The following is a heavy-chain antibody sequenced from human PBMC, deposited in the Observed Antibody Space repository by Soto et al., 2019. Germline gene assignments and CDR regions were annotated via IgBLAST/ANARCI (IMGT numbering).Heavy chain of an antibody. CDR2: VSWKGGNI. CDR1: GFIFNDYA. J-gene: IGHJ4*02. V-gene: IGHV3-9*01. Sequence: EVQLVESGGGLVRPGRSLRLSCAASGFIFNDYAIHWVRQAPGKGREWVSGVSWKGGNIDYADSVKGRFTTLRDNAKNSLYLQVDSLRPADTALYDWAKGPYSSSSGGYFAYWGQGTLATFSS. D-gene: IGHD6-6*01. CDR3: AKGPYSSSSGGYFAY.